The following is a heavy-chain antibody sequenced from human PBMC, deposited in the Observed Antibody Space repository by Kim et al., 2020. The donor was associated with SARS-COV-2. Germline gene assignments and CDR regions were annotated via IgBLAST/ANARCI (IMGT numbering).Heavy chain of an antibody. CDR3: ARDQGASGYYIVGFDY. J-gene: IGHJ4*02. Sequence: ASVKVSCKASGYTFTSYDINWVRQATGQGLEWMGWMNPNSGNTGYAQKFQGRVTMTRNTSISTAYMELSSLRAEDTAVYYCARDQGASGYYIVGFDYWGQGTLVTVSS. V-gene: IGHV1-8*01. CDR1: GYTFTSYD. D-gene: IGHD3-3*01. CDR2: MNPNSGNT.